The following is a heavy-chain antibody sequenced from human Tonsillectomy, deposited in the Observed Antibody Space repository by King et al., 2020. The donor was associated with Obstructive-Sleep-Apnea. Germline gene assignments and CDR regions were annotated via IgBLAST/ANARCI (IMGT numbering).Heavy chain of an antibody. J-gene: IGHJ6*02. Sequence: MQLQESGPGLVKPSETLSLTCTVSGYSISSGYYWGWIRQPPGKGLEWIGSIYHSGSTYYNPSLKSRVTISVDTSKNQFSLKLSSVTAADTAVYYCARDSLGDIVVVPAAEDYYYYYGMDVWGQGTTVTVSS. V-gene: IGHV4-38-2*02. CDR1: GYSISSGYY. CDR3: ARDSLGDIVVVPAAEDYYYYYGMDV. D-gene: IGHD2-2*01. CDR2: IYHSGST.